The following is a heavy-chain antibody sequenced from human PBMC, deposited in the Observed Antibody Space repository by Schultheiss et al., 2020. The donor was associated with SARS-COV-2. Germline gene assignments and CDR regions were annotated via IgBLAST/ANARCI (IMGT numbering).Heavy chain of an antibody. CDR1: GFSLSTSGVG. Sequence: CGPTLVKPTQTLTLTCTFSGFSLSTSGVGVGWIRQPPGKALEWLALIYWDDDKRYSPSLKSRLTITKDTSKNQVVLTMTNMDPVDTATYYCARMYSSSHDFDYWGQGTLVTVSS. D-gene: IGHD6-6*01. CDR3: ARMYSSSHDFDY. CDR2: IYWDDDK. V-gene: IGHV2-5*02. J-gene: IGHJ4*02.